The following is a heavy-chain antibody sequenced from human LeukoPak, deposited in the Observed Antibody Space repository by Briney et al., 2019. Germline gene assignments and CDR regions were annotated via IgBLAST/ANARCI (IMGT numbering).Heavy chain of an antibody. V-gene: IGHV1-2*02. Sequence: ASVKVSCKASGYTFTGYYIHWVRQAPGHGLEWMGWINPNSGGTSYAQKFQGRVTLTRDTSISTAYMELSRLTSDDTAVYYCARERYGSGSYYFDYWGQGTLVTVSS. CDR1: GYTFTGYY. J-gene: IGHJ4*02. CDR3: ARERYGSGSYYFDY. D-gene: IGHD3-10*01. CDR2: INPNSGGT.